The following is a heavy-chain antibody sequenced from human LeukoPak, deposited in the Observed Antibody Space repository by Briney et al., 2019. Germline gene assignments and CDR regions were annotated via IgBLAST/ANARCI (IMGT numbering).Heavy chain of an antibody. Sequence: EASVKVSCKASGYTFTSYAMNWVRQAPGQGLEWMGWINTNTGNPTYAQGFTGRFVFSLDTSVSTAYLQISSLKAEDTAVYYCARRATTERGYSYGLDYWGQGTLVTVSS. J-gene: IGHJ4*02. CDR2: INTNTGNP. CDR3: ARRATTERGYSYGLDY. D-gene: IGHD5-18*01. V-gene: IGHV7-4-1*02. CDR1: GYTFTSYA.